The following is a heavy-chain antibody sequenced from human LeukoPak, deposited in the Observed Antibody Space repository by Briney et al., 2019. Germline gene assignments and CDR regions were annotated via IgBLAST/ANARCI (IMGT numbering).Heavy chain of an antibody. Sequence: GASVKVSCKASGYSFTGYYMHWVRQAPGQGLEWMGWINPNSGGTNYAQKFQGRVTMTRDTSISTAYMELSRLRSDDTAVYYCARAVGQPSAVRGVMGYWGQGTLVTVSS. V-gene: IGHV1-2*02. CDR1: GYSFTGYY. J-gene: IGHJ4*02. CDR2: INPNSGGT. CDR3: ARAVGQPSAVRGVMGY. D-gene: IGHD3-10*02.